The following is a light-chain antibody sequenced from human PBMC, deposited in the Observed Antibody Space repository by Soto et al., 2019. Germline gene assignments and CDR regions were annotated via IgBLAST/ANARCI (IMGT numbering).Light chain of an antibody. CDR3: QQYNNWPPIT. CDR1: QSVNFN. V-gene: IGKV3-15*01. CDR2: GAS. J-gene: IGKJ5*01. Sequence: EIVMNQSPSTLSASQGDRATLSCRASQSVNFNLAWYQQKPGQAPRLLIYGASTRATGIPARFSGSGSGTEFALTISSLQSEDFAVYYCQQYNNWPPITFGQGTRLEIK.